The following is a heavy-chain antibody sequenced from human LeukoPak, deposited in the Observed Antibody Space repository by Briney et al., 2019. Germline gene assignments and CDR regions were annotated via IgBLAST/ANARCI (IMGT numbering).Heavy chain of an antibody. D-gene: IGHD4-23*01. V-gene: IGHV1-69*04. J-gene: IGHJ4*02. CDR2: IIPILGIA. CDR1: GGTISIYA. CDR3: ASDSTVVTPTKTDY. Sequence: SVKVSCKASGGTISIYAISWVRQAPGQGLEWMGRIIPILGIANYAQKFQGRVTITADKSTSTAYMELSSLRSEDTAVYYCASDSTVVTPTKTDYWGQGTLVTVSS.